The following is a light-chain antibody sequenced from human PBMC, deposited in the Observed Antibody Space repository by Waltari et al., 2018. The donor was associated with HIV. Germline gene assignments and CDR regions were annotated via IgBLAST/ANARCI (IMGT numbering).Light chain of an antibody. CDR2: KVS. CDR1: QSLIYSDGDTY. J-gene: IGKJ2*01. V-gene: IGKV2-30*01. Sequence: DVGMTQSPLSLPVTLGQPASISCRSSQSLIYSDGDTYLNWFQQRPCKSPRRLIYKVSNRDSWVPDRFSGSGSGTDFTLKISRVEAEDVGVYYCMQGTHWPYTFGQGTKLEIK. CDR3: MQGTHWPYT.